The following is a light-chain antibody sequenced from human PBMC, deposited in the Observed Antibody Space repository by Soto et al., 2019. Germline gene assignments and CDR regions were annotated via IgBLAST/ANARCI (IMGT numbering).Light chain of an antibody. J-gene: IGKJ2*01. V-gene: IGKV1-5*03. CDR3: QQYSKEST. Sequence: DVEMTQSPSTLPTSIGDRVTINWRASQNVSNWLAWYQQKPGKAPKLLIYKASRLESGVPSRFSASGSGTDFTLTINSLQSDDFATYFCQQYSKESTFGQGTKLESK. CDR2: KAS. CDR1: QNVSNW.